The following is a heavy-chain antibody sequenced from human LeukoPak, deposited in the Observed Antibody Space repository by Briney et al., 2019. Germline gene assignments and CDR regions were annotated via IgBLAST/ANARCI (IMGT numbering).Heavy chain of an antibody. CDR2: ISPYDGDT. CDR1: GYTFSSYK. J-gene: IGHJ4*02. V-gene: IGHV1-18*01. D-gene: IGHD3-16*01. Sequence: ASVKVSCKTSGYTFSSYKLSWMRQAPGQGLEWMGWISPYDGDTNYAHTLQGRVTMTADTSTRTAYMELRSLRSDDTAVYYCAREGQEKLGPINLYLGFDYWGKGSLVTVSS. CDR3: AREGQEKLGPINLYLGFDY.